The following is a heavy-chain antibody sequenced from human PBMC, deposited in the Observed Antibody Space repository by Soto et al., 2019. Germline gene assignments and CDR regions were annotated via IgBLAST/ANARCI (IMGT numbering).Heavy chain of an antibody. CDR2: IYPGDSDT. D-gene: IGHD3-3*01. V-gene: IGHV5-51*01. CDR1: GYSFTSYW. CDR3: ARPDRFLESPDAFDI. Sequence: PGESLKISCKGSGYSFTSYWIGWVRQMPGKGLEWMGIIYPGDSDTRYSPSFQGQVTISADKSISTAYLQWSSLKASDTAMYYCARPDRFLESPDAFDIWGQGTMVTVSS. J-gene: IGHJ3*02.